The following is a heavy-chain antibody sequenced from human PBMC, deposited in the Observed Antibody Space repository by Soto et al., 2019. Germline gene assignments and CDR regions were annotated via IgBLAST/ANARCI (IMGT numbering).Heavy chain of an antibody. CDR3: ARAENPFYYYYMDV. V-gene: IGHV1-18*01. J-gene: IGHJ6*03. CDR2: ISAYNGNT. CDR1: GYTFTSYG. Sequence: ASVKVSCKASGYTFTSYGSSWVRQAPGQGLEWMGWISAYNGNTNYAQKLQGRVTMTTDTSTSTAYMELRSLRSDDTAVYYCARAENPFYYYYMDVWGKGTTVTVSS.